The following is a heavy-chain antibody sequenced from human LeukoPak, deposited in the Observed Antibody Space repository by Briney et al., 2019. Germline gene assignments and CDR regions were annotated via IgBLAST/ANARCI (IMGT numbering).Heavy chain of an antibody. Sequence: GGSLRLSCAASGFTFSSYAMSWVRQAPGKGLEWVSAISGSGGSTYYADSVKGRFTTSRDNSKNTLYLQMNSPRAEDTAVYYCAKGPTVSPFSPDYWGQGTLVTVSS. CDR1: GFTFSSYA. CDR2: ISGSGGST. D-gene: IGHD4-11*01. V-gene: IGHV3-23*01. J-gene: IGHJ4*02. CDR3: AKGPTVSPFSPDY.